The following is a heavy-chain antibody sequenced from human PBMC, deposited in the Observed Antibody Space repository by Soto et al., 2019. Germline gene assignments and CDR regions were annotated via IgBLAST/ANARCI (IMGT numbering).Heavy chain of an antibody. V-gene: IGHV3-23*01. CDR2: ISGSGGST. J-gene: IGHJ4*02. CDR1: GFTFSSYA. D-gene: IGHD6-19*01. CDR3: AKARKEYSSGWYGPFDY. Sequence: GGSLRLSCAASGFTFSSYAMSWVRQAPGKGLEWVSAISGSGGSTYYADSVKGRFTISRDNSKNTLYLQMNSLRAEDTAVYYCAKARKEYSSGWYGPFDYWGQGTLVTVSS.